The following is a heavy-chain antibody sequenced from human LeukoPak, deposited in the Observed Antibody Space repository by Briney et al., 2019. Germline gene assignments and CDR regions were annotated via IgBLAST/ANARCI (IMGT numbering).Heavy chain of an antibody. V-gene: IGHV1-2*02. J-gene: IGHJ4*02. CDR1: GYTFTGYY. Sequence: ASVKVSCKASGYTFTGYYMHWVRQAPGQGLEWMGWINPNSGGTNYAQKFQGRVTMTRDTSISTAYMELSRLRSDDTAVYYCARAQDTIPPPPQLPSRYWGQGTLVTVSS. D-gene: IGHD2-2*01. CDR3: ARAQDTIPPPPQLPSRY. CDR2: INPNSGGT.